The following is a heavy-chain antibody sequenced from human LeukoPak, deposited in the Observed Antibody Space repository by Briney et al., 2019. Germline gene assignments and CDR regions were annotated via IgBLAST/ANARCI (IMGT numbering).Heavy chain of an antibody. J-gene: IGHJ3*02. V-gene: IGHV4-38-2*02. CDR1: GYSISSGYY. D-gene: IGHD1-26*01. CDR3: ARGVRIVGARGAFDI. CDR2: INHSGST. Sequence: SETLSLTCTVSGYSISSGYYWGWIRQPPGKGLEWIGEINHSGSTNYNPSLKSRVTISVDTSKNQFSLKLSSVTAADTAVYYCARGVRIVGARGAFDIWGQGTMVTVSS.